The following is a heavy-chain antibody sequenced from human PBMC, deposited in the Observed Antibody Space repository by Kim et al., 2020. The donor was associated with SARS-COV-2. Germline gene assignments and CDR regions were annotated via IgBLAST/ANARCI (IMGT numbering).Heavy chain of an antibody. CDR1: GFTFSGCP. CDR2: IRSKANSYAT. CDR3: TRISATTLVFWDAFD. Sequence: GGSLRLSCAASGFTFSGCPLHWVRQASGKGLEWVGRIRSKANSYATGYAASVKGRITISRDDSKKSAYLEMSGLKTEDPALYYCTRISATTLVFWDAFD. J-gene: IGHJ3*02. D-gene: IGHD1-1*01. V-gene: IGHV3-73*01.